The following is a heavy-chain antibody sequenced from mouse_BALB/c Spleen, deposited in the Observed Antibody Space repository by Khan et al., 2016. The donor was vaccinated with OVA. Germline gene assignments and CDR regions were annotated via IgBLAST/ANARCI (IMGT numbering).Heavy chain of an antibody. V-gene: IGHV2-2*02. CDR1: GFSLISYG. J-gene: IGHJ3*01. CDR3: ARRADDGAWFAY. Sequence: QMQLEESGPGLVQPSQSLSITCTVSGFSLISYGVHWVRQSPGKGLEWLGVIWSGGTTDYNAAFISRVSISKDNSKSQVFFELNSLEANDSASCYCARRADDGAWFAYWGQGTLVTVSA. D-gene: IGHD2-12*01. CDR2: IWSGGTT.